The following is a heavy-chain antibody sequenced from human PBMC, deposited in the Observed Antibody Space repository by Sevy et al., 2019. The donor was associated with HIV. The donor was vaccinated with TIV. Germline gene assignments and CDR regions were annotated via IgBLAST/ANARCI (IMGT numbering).Heavy chain of an antibody. J-gene: IGHJ6*02. CDR1: EFTFSIYW. V-gene: IGHV3-7*01. CDR2: IKQDGSEK. Sequence: GGSLRLSCAASEFTFSIYWMTWVRQAPGKGLEWVASIKQDGSEKYYVDSVNGRFTISRDNAKNSLYLQMVSLRAEDTAVYYCVRGGRLLLGYCSGGSCYGYYYGMDVWGQGTTVTVSS. D-gene: IGHD2-15*01. CDR3: VRGGRLLLGYCSGGSCYGYYYGMDV.